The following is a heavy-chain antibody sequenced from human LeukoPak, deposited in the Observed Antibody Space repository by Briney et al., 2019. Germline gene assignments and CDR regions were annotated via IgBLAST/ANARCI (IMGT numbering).Heavy chain of an antibody. CDR1: GFTFSSSA. V-gene: IGHV3-23*01. D-gene: IGHD1-26*01. J-gene: IGHJ4*02. CDR2: ISGSGSGGST. Sequence: GGSLRLSCAASGFTFSSSAMSWVRQAPGKGLEWVSSISGSGSGGSTYYADSVKGRFTVSRDNSKNSLYLQMNSLTAADTAVYYCAKDRSIGTYYTFDHWGQGTLVTVSS. CDR3: AKDRSIGTYYTFDH.